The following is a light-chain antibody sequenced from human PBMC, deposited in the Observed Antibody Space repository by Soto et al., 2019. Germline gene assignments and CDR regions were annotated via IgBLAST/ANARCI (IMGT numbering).Light chain of an antibody. CDR1: QGINSF. V-gene: IGKV1-27*01. CDR3: QQSYNSPQT. J-gene: IGKJ1*01. CDR2: AAS. Sequence: DIQMTQSPSSLSASVGDRVTITCRASQGINSFLAWYQQKPGKVPKLLIYAASTLQSGVPSRFRGSGSGTDFTLTISSLQPEDFATYSCQQSYNSPQTFGQGTKVDIK.